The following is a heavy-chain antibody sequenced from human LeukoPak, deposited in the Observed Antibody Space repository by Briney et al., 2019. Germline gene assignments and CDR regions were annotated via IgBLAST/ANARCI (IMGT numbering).Heavy chain of an antibody. CDR1: GFTFSSYA. CDR2: ISGSGGST. CDR3: AREGSHYYGSGSFDY. J-gene: IGHJ4*02. D-gene: IGHD3-10*01. V-gene: IGHV3-23*01. Sequence: AGGSLRLSCAASGFTFSSYAMSWVRQAPGKGLEWVSAISGSGGSTYYADSVEGRFTISRDNSKSTLYLQMNSLRAEDTAVYYCAREGSHYYGSGSFDYWGQGTLVTVSS.